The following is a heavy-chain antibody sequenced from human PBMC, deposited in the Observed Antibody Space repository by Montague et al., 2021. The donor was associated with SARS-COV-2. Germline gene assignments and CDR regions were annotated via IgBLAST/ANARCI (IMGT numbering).Heavy chain of an antibody. CDR1: GGSISSYY. J-gene: IGHJ3*02. Sequence: SETLSLTCTVSGGSISSYYWSWIRQPPGKGLEWIGYIYYSGSTNYNPSLKSRVTISVGTSKNQFSLKLSSVTAADTAVYYCARTYYDILTGYYNRGAFDIWGQGTMVTVSS. D-gene: IGHD3-9*01. CDR3: ARTYYDILTGYYNRGAFDI. CDR2: IYYSGST. V-gene: IGHV4-59*08.